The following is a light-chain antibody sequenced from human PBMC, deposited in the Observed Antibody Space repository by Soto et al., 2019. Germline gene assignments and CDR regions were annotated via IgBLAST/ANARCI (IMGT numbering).Light chain of an antibody. J-gene: IGKJ4*01. CDR1: QSVSSY. CDR3: QQYGSSPLT. Sequence: EIVLTQSPGTLSLSVGERVTLSCRASQSVSSYLAWYQQTPGQAPRLLIYDTSNRATGTPDRFSGSGSGTEFPLTISRLEPEDFTVYYCQQYGSSPLTFGGGTTVEIK. CDR2: DTS. V-gene: IGKV3-20*01.